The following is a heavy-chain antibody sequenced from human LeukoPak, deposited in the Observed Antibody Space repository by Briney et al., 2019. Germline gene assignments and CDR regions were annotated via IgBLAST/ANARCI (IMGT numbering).Heavy chain of an antibody. D-gene: IGHD5-18*01. CDR3: AGGSGYSYRWIDY. CDR2: IYSADST. Sequence: GGSLRLSCAPSGFTVCINYMSWVRQAPGKGLEWVSGIYSADSTYYADSVKGRFTISRDNSKHKLYFQINSLRAEDTAVYYCAGGSGYSYRWIDYWGQGTLVTVSS. V-gene: IGHV3-53*01. CDR1: GFTVCINY. J-gene: IGHJ4*02.